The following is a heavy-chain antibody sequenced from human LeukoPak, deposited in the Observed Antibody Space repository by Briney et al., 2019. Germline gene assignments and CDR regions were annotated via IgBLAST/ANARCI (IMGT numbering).Heavy chain of an antibody. Sequence: GGSLRLSCAASGFTVSNSYMTWVRQAPGKGLEWVSLIYSGGSTYHADSLKGRFTISRDSSQNTLFLQMNSLRAEDTAVYYCARGDDYADLWGQGTLVTVSS. CDR3: ARGDDYADL. D-gene: IGHD5-24*01. J-gene: IGHJ4*02. CDR1: GFTVSNSY. V-gene: IGHV3-66*01. CDR2: IYSGGST.